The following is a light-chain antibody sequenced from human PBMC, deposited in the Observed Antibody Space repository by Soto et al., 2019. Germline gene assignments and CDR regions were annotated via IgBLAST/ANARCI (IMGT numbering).Light chain of an antibody. CDR3: CENTVVV. V-gene: IGLV2-23*01. J-gene: IGLJ2*01. CDR2: EGS. Sequence: SALTQPASVSGSPGQSITISCTGTSSDVGSYNLLSCYQQHPGKATNLMIDEGSKRPSGVSDRFSGSKSCTKASLTSSWLQAEAEAYYYCCENTVVVFGGGTKVTVL. CDR1: SSDVGSYNL.